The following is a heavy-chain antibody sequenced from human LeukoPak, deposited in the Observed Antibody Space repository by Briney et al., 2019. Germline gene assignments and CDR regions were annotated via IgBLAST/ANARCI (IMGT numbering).Heavy chain of an antibody. D-gene: IGHD3-10*01. J-gene: IGHJ4*02. CDR1: GVSIGNDGYY. CDR3: ARGRYYGFSGDS. Sequence: SETLSLTCTVSGVSIGNDGYYWNWLRQHPWRGLDWIAFIYYSGAASYNPSLKSRVTISVDTSTNQFSLKLTSVTAADTAVYFCARGRYYGFSGDSWGQGTLVTVSS. V-gene: IGHV4-31*03. CDR2: IYYSGAA.